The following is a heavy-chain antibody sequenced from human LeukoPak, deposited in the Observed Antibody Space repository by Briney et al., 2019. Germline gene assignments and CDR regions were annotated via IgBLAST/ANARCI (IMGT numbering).Heavy chain of an antibody. Sequence: SVKVSCKASGGTFSSYTISWVRQAPGQGLEWMGRIIPILGIANYAQKFQGRVTITADKSTSTAYMKLSSLRSEDTAVYYCARDIYYSGSYYFDYWGQGTLVTVSS. J-gene: IGHJ4*02. D-gene: IGHD1-26*01. CDR3: ARDIYYSGSYYFDY. V-gene: IGHV1-69*04. CDR2: IIPILGIA. CDR1: GGTFSSYT.